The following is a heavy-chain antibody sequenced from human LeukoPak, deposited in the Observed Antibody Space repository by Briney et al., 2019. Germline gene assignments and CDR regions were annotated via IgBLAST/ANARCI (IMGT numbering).Heavy chain of an antibody. J-gene: IGHJ4*02. CDR2: IKQDGSEK. CDR3: ARAQPPPFTVVSGEFDY. CDR1: GFTFSSYW. D-gene: IGHD4-23*01. Sequence: PGGSLRLSCAASGFTFSSYWMSWVRQAPGKGLEWVANIKQDGSEKYYVDSVKGRFTISRDNAKNSLYLQMNSLRAEDTAVYYCARAQPPPFTVVSGEFDYWGQGTLVTVSS. V-gene: IGHV3-7*01.